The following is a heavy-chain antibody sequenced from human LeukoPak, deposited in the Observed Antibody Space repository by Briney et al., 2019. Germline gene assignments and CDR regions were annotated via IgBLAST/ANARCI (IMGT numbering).Heavy chain of an antibody. J-gene: IGHJ4*02. D-gene: IGHD3-22*01. CDR1: GYTFTSYD. CDR2: MNPNSGNT. CDR3: ARGGGGDYYDSSGYPDY. V-gene: IGHV1-8*01. Sequence: GASVKVSCKASGYTFTSYDINWVRQAAGQGLEWMGWMNPNSGNTDYAQKFQGRVTMTRNTSISTAYMELSSLRSEDTAVYYCARGGGGDYYDSSGYPDYWGQGTLVTVSS.